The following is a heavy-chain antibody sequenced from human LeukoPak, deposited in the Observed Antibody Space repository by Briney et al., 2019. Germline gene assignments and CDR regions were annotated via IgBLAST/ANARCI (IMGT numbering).Heavy chain of an antibody. J-gene: IGHJ6*02. CDR2: ISTSGTYM. D-gene: IGHD6-13*01. Sequence: GGSLRLSCAASGLTLSGYIMNWVRQAPGKGLEWVSSISTSGTYMDYADSVKGRFIISRDNSKNSLFLQMNSLRAEDTAVYSCARGIAAAGHGMDVWGQGITVTVSS. CDR1: GLTLSGYI. CDR3: ARGIAAAGHGMDV. V-gene: IGHV3-21*01.